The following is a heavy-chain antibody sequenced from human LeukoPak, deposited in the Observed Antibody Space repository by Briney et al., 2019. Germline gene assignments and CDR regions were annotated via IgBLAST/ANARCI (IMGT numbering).Heavy chain of an antibody. CDR1: GGSMSTYY. CDR2: IYYTGST. Sequence: SETLSLTCIVSGGSMSTYYWSWIRQPPGKGLQWIGNIYYTGSTNYNPSLKSRVTMSVDTSKNQFSLKLSFVTAADTAVYYCARAGTPITMIVVESNWFDPWGQGTLVTVSS. D-gene: IGHD3-22*01. J-gene: IGHJ5*02. V-gene: IGHV4-59*01. CDR3: ARAGTPITMIVVESNWFDP.